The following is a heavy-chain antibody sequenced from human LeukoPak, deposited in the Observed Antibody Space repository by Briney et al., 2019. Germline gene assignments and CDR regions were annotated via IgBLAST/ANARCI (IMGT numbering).Heavy chain of an antibody. J-gene: IGHJ3*02. CDR1: GGSISSYY. CDR2: IYYSGST. V-gene: IGHV4-59*01. D-gene: IGHD3-22*01. Sequence: SETLSLTCTVSGGSISSYYWSWIRQPPGKGLEWIGYIYYSGSTNYNPSLKSRVTISVDTSKNQFSLKLSSVTAADTAVYYCATDYYDSSGYYTDALDIWGQGTMVTVSS. CDR3: ATDYYDSSGYYTDALDI.